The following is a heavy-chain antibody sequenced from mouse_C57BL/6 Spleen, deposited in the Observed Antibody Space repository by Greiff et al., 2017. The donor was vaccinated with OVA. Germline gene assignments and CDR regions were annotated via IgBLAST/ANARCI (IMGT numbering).Heavy chain of an antibody. D-gene: IGHD1-1*01. CDR2: IDPSDSYT. V-gene: IGHV1-50*01. Sequence: QVQLQQPGAELVKPGASVKLSCKASGYTFTSYWMQWVKQRPGQGLEWIGEIDPSDSYTNYNQKFKGKATLTVDTSSSTAYMQLSSLTSEDSAVYYCARGVITTVVALYWYFDVGGTGTTVTVSS. CDR1: GYTFTSYW. CDR3: ARGVITTVVALYWYFDV. J-gene: IGHJ1*03.